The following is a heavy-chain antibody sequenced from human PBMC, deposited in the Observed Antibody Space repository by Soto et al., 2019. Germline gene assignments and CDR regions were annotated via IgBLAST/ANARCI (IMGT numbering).Heavy chain of an antibody. CDR2: ISSSSSYI. Sequence: GGSLRLSCAASGFTFSSYSTNWVRQAPGKGLEWVSSISSSSSYIYYADSVKGRFTISRDNAKNSLYLQMNSLRAEDTAVYYCARDLGYCSSTSCYAGYYFDYWGQGTLVTVSS. CDR3: ARDLGYCSSTSCYAGYYFDY. V-gene: IGHV3-21*01. D-gene: IGHD2-2*01. J-gene: IGHJ4*02. CDR1: GFTFSSYS.